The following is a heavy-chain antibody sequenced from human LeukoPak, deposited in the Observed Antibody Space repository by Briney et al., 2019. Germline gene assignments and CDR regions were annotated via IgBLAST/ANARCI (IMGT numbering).Heavy chain of an antibody. J-gene: IGHJ4*02. CDR1: FEW. CDR2: INHDGRET. CDR3: VRGDLDH. V-gene: IGHV3-7*03. Sequence: PGGSLRLSCRDFFEWMSWVRQAPGKGLEWVATINHDGRETYYVDSVRGRFTIFRDNAKNSMCLQMTSLRAEDTAVYFCVRGDLDHWGQGTLITVSS. D-gene: IGHD1-1*01.